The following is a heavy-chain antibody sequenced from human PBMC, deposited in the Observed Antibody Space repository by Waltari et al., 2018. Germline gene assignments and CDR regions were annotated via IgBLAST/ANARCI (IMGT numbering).Heavy chain of an antibody. CDR3: ARCHMVRGVIIGTFCMDV. D-gene: IGHD3-10*01. V-gene: IGHV1-8*01. CDR1: GYTFTSYD. J-gene: IGHJ6*02. CDR2: MNPNSGNT. Sequence: QVQLVQSGAEVKKPGASVKVSCKASGYTFTSYDINWVRQATGQGLEWMGWMNPNSGNTGYAQKFQGRVTMTRNTSISTAYMELSSLRSEDTAVYYCARCHMVRGVIIGTFCMDVWGQGTTVTVSS.